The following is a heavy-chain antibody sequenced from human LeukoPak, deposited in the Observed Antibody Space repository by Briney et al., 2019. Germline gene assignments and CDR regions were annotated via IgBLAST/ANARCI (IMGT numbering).Heavy chain of an antibody. CDR1: GGSFSGYY. CDR2: IYYSGST. V-gene: IGHV4-34*01. D-gene: IGHD3-3*01. J-gene: IGHJ5*02. CDR3: ARATPITIFGVVIKDENWFDP. Sequence: SETLSLTCAVYGGSFSGYYWGWIRQPPGKGLEWIGSIYYSGSTYYNPSLKSRVTISVDTSKNQFSLKLSSVTAADTAVYYCARATPITIFGVVIKDENWFDPWGQGTLVTVSS.